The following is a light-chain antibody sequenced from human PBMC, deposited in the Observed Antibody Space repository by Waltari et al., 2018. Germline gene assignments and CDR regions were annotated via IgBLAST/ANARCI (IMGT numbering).Light chain of an antibody. Sequence: QSALTQPASVSGSPGQSITISCTGIGSAIDDSDFVSWYQHHPGKAPRVIIYDVTNRPAVFSGRFSASKSANTASLTISGLQPEDEGDYYCTSQTLDGVVLFGGGTQVTVL. J-gene: IGLJ3*02. CDR3: TSQTLDGVVL. CDR2: DVT. CDR1: GSAIDDSDF. V-gene: IGLV2-14*03.